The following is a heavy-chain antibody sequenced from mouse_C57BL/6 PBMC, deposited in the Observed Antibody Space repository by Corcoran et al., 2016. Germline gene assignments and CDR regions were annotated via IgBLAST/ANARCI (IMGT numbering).Heavy chain of an antibody. CDR1: GYTFTTCG. CDR3: ARVLRYFDV. CDR2: INTYSGVP. V-gene: IGHV9-3*01. J-gene: IGHJ1*03. Sequence: QIQLVQSGPELKKPGETVKISCKASGYTFTTCGMSWVKQAPGKGLKWMSWINTYSGVPTYADDFKGRFAFSLETSASTAYLQINNLKNEDTATYFCARVLRYFDVWGTGTTVTVSS.